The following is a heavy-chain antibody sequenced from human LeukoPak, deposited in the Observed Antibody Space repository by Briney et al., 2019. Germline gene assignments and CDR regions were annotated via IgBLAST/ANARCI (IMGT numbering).Heavy chain of an antibody. J-gene: IGHJ6*02. CDR1: GGSISSYY. Sequence: ASETLSLTCTVAGGSISSYYWSWVRQPPGKGLEWIGEIYYSGSTNYNPSLKSRVTISVETSKNQFYLKLSSVTAADTAVYCARDAWYSSSSSGDTGYYYYGMDVWGQGTTVTVSS. CDR2: IYYSGST. CDR3: ARDAWYSSSSSGDTGYYYYGMDV. D-gene: IGHD6-6*01. V-gene: IGHV4-59*01.